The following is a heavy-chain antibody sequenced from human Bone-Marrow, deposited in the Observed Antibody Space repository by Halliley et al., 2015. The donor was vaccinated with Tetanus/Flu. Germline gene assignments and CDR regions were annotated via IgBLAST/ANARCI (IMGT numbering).Heavy chain of an antibody. CDR3: ARGGGGPTVFDY. V-gene: IGHV4-4*02. Sequence: GLVKPSETLSLTCAVSGASTSSSKWWTWVRQPPGKGLEWIGDIYHSGSSNYSPSLESRVTISVDKSKNQFSLKLTSVTAADTAVYYCARGGGGPTVFDYWGQGTLVTVSS. CDR2: IYHSGSS. CDR1: GASTSSSKW. J-gene: IGHJ4*02. D-gene: IGHD3-16*01.